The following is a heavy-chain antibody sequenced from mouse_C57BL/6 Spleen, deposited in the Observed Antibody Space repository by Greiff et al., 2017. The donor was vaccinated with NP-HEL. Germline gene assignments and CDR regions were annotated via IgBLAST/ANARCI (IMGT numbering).Heavy chain of an antibody. Sequence: VKLQQPGAELVKPGASVKLSCKASGYTFTSYWMHWVKQRPGQGLEWIGMIHPNSGSTNYNEKFKSKATLTVDKSSSTAYMQLSSLTSEDSAVYYCARVNYGSSYGAMDYWGQGTSVTVSS. D-gene: IGHD1-1*01. CDR2: IHPNSGST. J-gene: IGHJ4*01. V-gene: IGHV1-64*01. CDR1: GYTFTSYW. CDR3: ARVNYGSSYGAMDY.